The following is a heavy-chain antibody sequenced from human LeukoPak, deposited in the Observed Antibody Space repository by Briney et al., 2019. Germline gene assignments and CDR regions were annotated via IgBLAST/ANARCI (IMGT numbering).Heavy chain of an antibody. CDR3: ARGLTYYDFWSGYSPRAFDI. V-gene: IGHV4-34*01. Sequence: PSETLSLTCAVYGGSFSGYYWSWIRQPPGKGLEWIGEINHSGSTNYNPSLKSRVTISVDTSKNQFSLKLCSVTAADTAVYYCARGLTYYDFWSGYSPRAFDIWGQGTMVTVSS. D-gene: IGHD3-3*01. CDR2: INHSGST. J-gene: IGHJ3*02. CDR1: GGSFSGYY.